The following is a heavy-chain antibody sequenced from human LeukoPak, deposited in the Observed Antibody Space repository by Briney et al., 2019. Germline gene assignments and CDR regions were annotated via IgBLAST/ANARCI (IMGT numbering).Heavy chain of an antibody. CDR3: ARVGRSSSTYIYYYYGMDV. Sequence: ASVKVSCKASGYTFTSYGISWVRQATGQGLEWMGWMNPNSGNTSYAQKFQGRVTMTRNTSISTAYMELSSLRSEDTAAYYCARVGRSSSTYIYYYYGMDVWGQGTTVTVSS. CDR2: MNPNSGNT. J-gene: IGHJ6*02. D-gene: IGHD6-6*01. CDR1: GYTFTSYG. V-gene: IGHV1-8*02.